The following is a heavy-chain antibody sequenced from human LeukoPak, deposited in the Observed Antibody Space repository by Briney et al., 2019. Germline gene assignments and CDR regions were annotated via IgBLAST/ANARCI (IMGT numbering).Heavy chain of an antibody. CDR3: ARAGRRYAFDI. D-gene: IGHD6-6*01. J-gene: IGHJ3*02. CDR2: ISSSSSTI. Sequence: GGSLRLSCAASGFTFSSYSMNWVRQAPGKGLEWVSYISSSSSTIYYADSVKGRFTISRDNAKNTLYLQMNSLRAEDTAVYYCARAGRRYAFDIWGQGTMVTVSS. CDR1: GFTFSSYS. V-gene: IGHV3-48*04.